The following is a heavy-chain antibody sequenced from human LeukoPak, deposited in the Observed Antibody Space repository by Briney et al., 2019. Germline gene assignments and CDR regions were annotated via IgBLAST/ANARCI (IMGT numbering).Heavy chain of an antibody. CDR3: ARGRYSSGYDAFDI. D-gene: IGHD6-19*01. CDR2: ISAYNGNT. Sequence: ASVKVSCKASGGTFSSYAISWVRQAPGQGLEWMGWISAYNGNTNYAQKLQGRVTMTTDTSTSTAYMELRSLRSDDTAVYYCARGRYSSGYDAFDIWGQGTMVTVSS. J-gene: IGHJ3*02. CDR1: GGTFSSYA. V-gene: IGHV1-18*01.